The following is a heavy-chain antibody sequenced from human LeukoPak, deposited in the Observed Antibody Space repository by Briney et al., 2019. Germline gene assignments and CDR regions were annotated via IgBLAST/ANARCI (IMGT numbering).Heavy chain of an antibody. V-gene: IGHV4-39*07. CDR3: ARVYSSGWYFY. D-gene: IGHD6-19*01. J-gene: IGHJ4*02. CDR2: IYYSGST. Sequence: SETLSLTCTVSGGSISSSSYYWGWIRQPPGKGLEWIGSIYYSGSTYYNPSLKSRVTISVDTSKNQFSLKLGSVTAADTAVYYCARVYSSGWYFYWGQGTLVTVSS. CDR1: GGSISSSSYY.